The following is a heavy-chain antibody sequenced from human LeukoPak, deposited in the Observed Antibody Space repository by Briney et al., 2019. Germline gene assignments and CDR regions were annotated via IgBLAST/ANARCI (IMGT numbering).Heavy chain of an antibody. CDR2: IKQDGSEK. Sequence: PGGSLRLSCAASRFTFTTYWMTWVRQAPGKGLEWVANIKQDGSEKYYVDSVKGRFAISRDNAKNSLYLQMNSLRAEDTAVYYCARHLLHIHPGSAAPGTPYYYYGMDVWGQGTTVTVSS. J-gene: IGHJ6*02. CDR3: ARHLLHIHPGSAAPGTPYYYYGMDV. D-gene: IGHD6-13*01. CDR1: RFTFTTYW. V-gene: IGHV3-7*01.